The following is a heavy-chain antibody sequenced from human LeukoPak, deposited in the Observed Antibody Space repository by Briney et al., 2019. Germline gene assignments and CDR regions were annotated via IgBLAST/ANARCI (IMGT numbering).Heavy chain of an antibody. D-gene: IGHD6-19*01. CDR2: INHSGST. Sequence: SETLSLTCAVYGGSFSGYYWSWIRQPPGKGLEWIGEINHSGSTNYNPSLKSRVTISVDTSKNQFSLKLSSVTAADTAVYYCARETGIAVAGTSLYYYGMDVWGQGTTVTVSS. CDR3: ARETGIAVAGTSLYYYGMDV. V-gene: IGHV4-34*01. CDR1: GGSFSGYY. J-gene: IGHJ6*02.